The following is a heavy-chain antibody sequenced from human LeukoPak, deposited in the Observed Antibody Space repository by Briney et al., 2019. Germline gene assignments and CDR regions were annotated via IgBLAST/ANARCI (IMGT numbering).Heavy chain of an antibody. Sequence: GGSLRLSCAASGFSVSGIHMNWVRQAPGKDLEWVSGLYSGGATYYADSMGGRFTISRDHSKNTVYLQMTSLRPDDTDIYYCARGNGNVGGRLDPWGQGTRVTVSS. CDR1: GFSVSGIH. CDR2: LYSGGAT. D-gene: IGHD4-23*01. CDR3: ARGNGNVGGRLDP. J-gene: IGHJ5*02. V-gene: IGHV3-66*01.